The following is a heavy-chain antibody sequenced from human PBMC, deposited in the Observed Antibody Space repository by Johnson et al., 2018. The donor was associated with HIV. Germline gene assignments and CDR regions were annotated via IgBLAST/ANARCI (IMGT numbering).Heavy chain of an antibody. D-gene: IGHD6-6*01. CDR2: IKSKTDGGTT. Sequence: VQLVESGGGLVQPGGSLRLSCAASGFTFSSYAMHWVRQAPGKGLEWVGRIKSKTDGGTTDYAAPVKGRFTISRDDSKNTLYLHSNSLKTEDTAVYSCTTALGVAARRVDAFDIWGQGTMVTVSS. V-gene: IGHV3-15*01. CDR1: GFTFSSYA. J-gene: IGHJ3*02. CDR3: TTALGVAARRVDAFDI.